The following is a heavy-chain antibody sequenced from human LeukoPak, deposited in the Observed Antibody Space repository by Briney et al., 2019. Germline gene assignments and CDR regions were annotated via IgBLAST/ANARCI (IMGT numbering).Heavy chain of an antibody. Sequence: GGSLRLSCAASGFTFGAYAMSWVRQVPGKGLEWVSSISISGEYISYTDSVKGRFTISRDNSKNALYLEMNNLRAEDTAVYYCAKLGLHQYDSSGHLSYWGQGTLVTVSS. CDR3: AKLGLHQYDSSGHLSY. J-gene: IGHJ4*02. CDR1: GFTFGAYA. D-gene: IGHD3-22*01. V-gene: IGHV3-23*01. CDR2: ISISGEYI.